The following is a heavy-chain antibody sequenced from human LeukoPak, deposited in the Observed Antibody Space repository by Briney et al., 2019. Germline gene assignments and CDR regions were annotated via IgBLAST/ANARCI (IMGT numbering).Heavy chain of an antibody. D-gene: IGHD3-10*01. J-gene: IGHJ4*02. V-gene: IGHV1-8*01. Sequence: ASVKVSCKASGYTFTSYDINWVRQATGQGLEWMGWMNPNSGNTGYAQKFQGRVTMTRNTSISTAYMELSSLRSEDTAVYYCARHPPAYYYGSGTIPGFDYWGQGTLVTVSS. CDR2: MNPNSGNT. CDR3: ARHPPAYYYGSGTIPGFDY. CDR1: GYTFTSYD.